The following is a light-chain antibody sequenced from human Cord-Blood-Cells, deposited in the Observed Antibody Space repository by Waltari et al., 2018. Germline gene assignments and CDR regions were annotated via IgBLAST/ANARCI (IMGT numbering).Light chain of an antibody. CDR3: SSYTSSSTWV. CDR2: DVS. V-gene: IGLV2-14*01. J-gene: IGLJ3*02. Sequence: QSALTQPASVSGSPGQSITISCTGTSSDVGGYNYVSWYQQHPGKAPKLMISDVSKRPSGVSNRFSGSKSGNTASLTISVLQAEDEADYYCSSYTSSSTWVFGGGTKLTVL. CDR1: SSDVGGYNY.